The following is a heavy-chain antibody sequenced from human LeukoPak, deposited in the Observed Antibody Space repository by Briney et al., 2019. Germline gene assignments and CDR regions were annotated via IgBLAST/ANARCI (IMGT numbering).Heavy chain of an antibody. J-gene: IGHJ4*02. CDR1: GGSISSPTYS. D-gene: IGHD6-13*01. V-gene: IGHV4-39*01. CDR3: ARRQLAAGGRGYVFDY. Sequence: SETLSLTCTVSGGSISSPTYSWAWIRQPPGKGLEWLGSVPHSGSAYSSPSLKSRVTMSGDTSKNQFSLRLSSVTAADTAVYYCARRQLAAGGRGYVFDYWGQGTLVTVSS. CDR2: VPHSGSA.